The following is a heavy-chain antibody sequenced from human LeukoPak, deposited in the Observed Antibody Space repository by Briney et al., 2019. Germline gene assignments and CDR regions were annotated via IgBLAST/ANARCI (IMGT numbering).Heavy chain of an antibody. Sequence: GGSLRLSCVGSGFTFRSHAMSWVRQAPEKGLEFVSGIYENGGTTYYADSVKDRFSISRDNSKNTLYLQMDSLRGEDTAVYYCAKDFRIGYPAHFDYWGQGALVTVSS. CDR1: GFTFRSHA. CDR3: AKDFRIGYPAHFDY. V-gene: IGHV3-23*01. CDR2: IYENGGTT. D-gene: IGHD5-12*01. J-gene: IGHJ4*02.